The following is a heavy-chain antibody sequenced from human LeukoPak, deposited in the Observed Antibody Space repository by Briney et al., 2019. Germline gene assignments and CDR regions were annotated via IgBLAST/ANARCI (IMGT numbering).Heavy chain of an antibody. CDR3: AKVPAWELPPYYFDY. V-gene: IGHV3-23*01. J-gene: IGHJ4*02. CDR2: ISGSGGST. D-gene: IGHD1-26*01. CDR1: GFTFSSYA. Sequence: GGSLRLSCAASGFTFSSYAMSWVRQAPGKGLGWVSAISGSGGSTYYADSVKGRFTISSDNSKNTLHLQMNSLSAEDTAVYYCAKVPAWELPPYYFDYWGQGTLVTVSS.